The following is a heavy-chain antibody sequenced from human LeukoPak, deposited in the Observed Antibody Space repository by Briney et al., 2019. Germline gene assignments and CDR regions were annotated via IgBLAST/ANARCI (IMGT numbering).Heavy chain of an antibody. CDR3: ARDIAVAGENWFDP. CDR1: GYTFTSYA. CDR2: ISAYNGNT. D-gene: IGHD6-19*01. V-gene: IGHV1-18*01. Sequence: GASVKVSCKASGYTFTSYAMNWVRQAPGQGLEWMGWISAYNGNTNYAQKLQGRVTMTTDTSTSTAYMELRSLRSDDTAVYYCARDIAVAGENWFDPWGQGTLVTVSS. J-gene: IGHJ5*02.